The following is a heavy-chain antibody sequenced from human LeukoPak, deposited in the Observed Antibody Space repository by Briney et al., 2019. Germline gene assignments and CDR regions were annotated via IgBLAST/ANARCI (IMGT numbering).Heavy chain of an antibody. Sequence: SQTLSLTCTVSGGSISSGDYYWSWIRQPPGKGLEWIGYIYHSGSTYYNPSLKSRVTISVDTSKNQFSLKLSSVTAADTAVYYCARDDGSGRSGFFDYWGQGTLVTVSS. CDR3: ARDDGSGRSGFFDY. J-gene: IGHJ4*02. CDR1: GGSISSGDYY. CDR2: IYHSGST. V-gene: IGHV4-30-4*08. D-gene: IGHD3-10*01.